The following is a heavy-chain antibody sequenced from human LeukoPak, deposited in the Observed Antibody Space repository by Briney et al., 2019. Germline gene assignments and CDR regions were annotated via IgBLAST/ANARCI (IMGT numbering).Heavy chain of an antibody. Sequence: GESLKISCKGSGYSFTSYWIGWVRQMPGKGLEGMGIIYPGDSDTRYSPSFQGQVTISADKSISTAYLQWSSLKASDTAMYYCARPRDTAMVLFDYWGQGTLVTVSS. D-gene: IGHD5-18*01. CDR1: GYSFTSYW. CDR2: IYPGDSDT. CDR3: ARPRDTAMVLFDY. J-gene: IGHJ4*02. V-gene: IGHV5-51*01.